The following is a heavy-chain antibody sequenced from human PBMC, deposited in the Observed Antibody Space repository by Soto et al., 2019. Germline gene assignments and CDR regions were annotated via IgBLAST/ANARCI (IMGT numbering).Heavy chain of an antibody. J-gene: IGHJ4*02. CDR1: GFTFSNYW. CDR3: ATLHSFASHY. Sequence: GGSLRLSCAASGFTFSNYWMHWVRQAPGKGLVWVSRIYSDGSGPMYADSVKGRFTISRNNAKSTLYLQMNSLRAEDTAVYYCATLHSFASHYSGRAPLVTLSS. V-gene: IGHV3-74*03. D-gene: IGHD5-18*01. CDR2: IYSDGSGP.